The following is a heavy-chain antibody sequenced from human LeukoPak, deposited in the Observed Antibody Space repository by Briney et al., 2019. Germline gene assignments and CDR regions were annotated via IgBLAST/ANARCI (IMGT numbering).Heavy chain of an antibody. D-gene: IGHD3/OR15-3a*01. J-gene: IGHJ6*03. CDR1: GYTFTSYG. V-gene: IGHV1-18*01. CDR2: ISAYNGNT. Sequence: GASVKVSCKASGYTFTSYGISWVRQAPGQGLEWMGWISAYNGNTNYAQKLQGRVTMTTDTSTSTAYMELRSLRSEDTAVYYCARSDWLSPGYYYYYYMDVWGKGTTVTVSS. CDR3: ARSDWLSPGYYYYYYMDV.